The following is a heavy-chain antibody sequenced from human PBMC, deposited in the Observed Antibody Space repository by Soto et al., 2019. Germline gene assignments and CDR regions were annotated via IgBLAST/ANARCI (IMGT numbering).Heavy chain of an antibody. CDR1: GDSVSSKSAA. CDR2: TYYRSKWYN. D-gene: IGHD1-7*01. CDR3: ARSISATTGDVMDV. V-gene: IGHV6-1*01. J-gene: IGHJ6*02. Sequence: SQTLSLTCAISGDSVSSKSAAWSWVRQSPSRGLEWLGRTYYRSKWYNDYAVSVESRITINPDTSKNQFSLQLNSVTPEDTAVYYCARSISATTGDVMDVWGQGAKVTVSS.